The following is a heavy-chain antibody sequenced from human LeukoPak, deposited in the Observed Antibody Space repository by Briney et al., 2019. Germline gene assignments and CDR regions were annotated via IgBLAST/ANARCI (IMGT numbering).Heavy chain of an antibody. CDR3: ARGPITTRSHFDY. J-gene: IGHJ4*02. Sequence: ASVKVSCKASGGTFSSYAIIWVRQAPGQGLEWMGGIIPIFATANYAQKFQGRVTITADESTSTAYMELSSLRSEDTAVYYCARGPITTRSHFDYWGQGTLVTVSS. V-gene: IGHV1-69*13. D-gene: IGHD3-22*01. CDR2: IIPIFATA. CDR1: GGTFSSYA.